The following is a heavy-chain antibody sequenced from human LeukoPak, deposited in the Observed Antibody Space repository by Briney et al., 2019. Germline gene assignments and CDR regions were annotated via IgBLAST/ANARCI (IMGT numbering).Heavy chain of an antibody. D-gene: IGHD3-22*01. CDR1: GGSISTTSYF. CDR2: IYYSGDT. Sequence: PSETLPLTCAVSGGSISTTSYFWGWLRQPPGKGLEWIASIYYSGDTYYSPSLKSRVTISEDTSKNQFSLKLSSVTAADTAVYYCARARYYDSSGTLNAFDIWGQGTMVTVSS. J-gene: IGHJ3*02. CDR3: ARARYYDSSGTLNAFDI. V-gene: IGHV4-39*07.